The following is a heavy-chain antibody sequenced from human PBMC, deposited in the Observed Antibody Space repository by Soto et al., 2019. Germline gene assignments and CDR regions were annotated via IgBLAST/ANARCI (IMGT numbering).Heavy chain of an antibody. CDR1: GGTFSSYA. Sequence: SVKVSCKASGGTFSSYASSWVRQAPGQGPEWMGGIIPIFGTANYAQKFQGRVTITADESTSTAYMELSSLRSEDTAVYYCARGASYYDFWSGYSRTYYYYYGMDVWCQGTTDTVSS. CDR3: ARGASYYDFWSGYSRTYYYYYGMDV. D-gene: IGHD3-3*01. CDR2: IIPIFGTA. J-gene: IGHJ6*02. V-gene: IGHV1-69*13.